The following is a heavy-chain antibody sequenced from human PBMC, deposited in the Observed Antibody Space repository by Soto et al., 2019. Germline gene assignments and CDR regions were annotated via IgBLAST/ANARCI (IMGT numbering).Heavy chain of an antibody. CDR3: AREGRRSIAAAGTRETNAFDI. D-gene: IGHD6-13*01. J-gene: IGHJ3*02. Sequence: ASVKVSCKASGYTFTGYYMHWVRQAPGQGLEWMGWINPNSGGTNYAQKFQGWVTMTRDTSISTAYMELSRLRSDDTAVYYCAREGRRSIAAAGTRETNAFDIWGQGTMVTVSS. CDR1: GYTFTGYY. V-gene: IGHV1-2*04. CDR2: INPNSGGT.